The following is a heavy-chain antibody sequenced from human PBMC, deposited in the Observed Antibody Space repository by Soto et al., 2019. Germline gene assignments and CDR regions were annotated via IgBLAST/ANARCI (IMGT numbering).Heavy chain of an antibody. Sequence: GGSMLHSRASSEFTFSSLSRTWVRQPPVNGLDQVSVIRWDSGSIGYADSVKGRFTISRDNAKTSLYLQMNSLRADDTALYYCAKDIVSGSYYWDGFDIWGQGTMVNGS. V-gene: IGHV3-9*01. CDR2: IRWDSGSI. CDR1: EFTFSSLS. D-gene: IGHD1-26*01. CDR3: AKDIVSGSYYWDGFDI. J-gene: IGHJ3*02.